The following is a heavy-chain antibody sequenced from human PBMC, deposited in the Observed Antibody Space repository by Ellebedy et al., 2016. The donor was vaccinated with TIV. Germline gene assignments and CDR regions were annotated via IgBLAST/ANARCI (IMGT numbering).Heavy chain of an antibody. D-gene: IGHD6-13*01. CDR2: ISAGGDTT. CDR3: VRVKPAAAVFDY. Sequence: GESLKISCAASGFTFTIYAMTWVRQAPGKGLEWVSLISAGGDTTYYSDSVKGRFTISRDNSKNMLYLQMNRLRAEDTAVYYCVRVKPAAAVFDYWGQGTVVTVSS. J-gene: IGHJ4*02. CDR1: GFTFTIYA. V-gene: IGHV3-23*01.